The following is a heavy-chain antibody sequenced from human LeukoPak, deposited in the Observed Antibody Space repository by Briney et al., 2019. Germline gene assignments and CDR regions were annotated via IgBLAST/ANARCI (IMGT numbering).Heavy chain of an antibody. CDR1: GFTFSSYG. J-gene: IGHJ6*03. D-gene: IGHD3-10*01. CDR3: AREGGITLVRGVRRGDYSYYYMDV. V-gene: IGHV3-23*01. Sequence: GGTLRLSCAASGFTFSSYGMSWVRQAPGKGLEWVSAISGSGGSTYYADSVKGRFTISRDNSKNTLYLQMNSLRAEDTAVYYCAREGGITLVRGVRRGDYSYYYMDVWGKGTTVTVSS. CDR2: ISGSGGST.